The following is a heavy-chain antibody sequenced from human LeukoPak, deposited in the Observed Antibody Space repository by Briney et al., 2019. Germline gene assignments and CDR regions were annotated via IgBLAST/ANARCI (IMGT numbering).Heavy chain of an antibody. CDR3: AREDRRAAGTNSFNS. D-gene: IGHD6-13*01. CDR1: GFNFNSYA. CDR2: LSGSGGST. J-gene: IGHJ4*02. V-gene: IGHV3-23*01. Sequence: GGSLRLSCAASGFNFNSYAMSWVRQAPGKGLEWVSALSGSGGSTYYADSVKGRFTISRDNSKNTLYLQMNSLRAEDTALYYCAREDRRAAGTNSFNSWGQGTLVTVSS.